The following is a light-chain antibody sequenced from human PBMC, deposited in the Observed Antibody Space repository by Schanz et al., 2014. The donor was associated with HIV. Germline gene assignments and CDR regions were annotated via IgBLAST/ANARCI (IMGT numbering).Light chain of an antibody. CDR2: EVN. J-gene: IGLJ2*01. CDR3: SSYAGSKHWL. Sequence: QSALTQPTSVSGSPGQSITISCTVASSDVGDFNFVSWYQQHPGKAPKLMIYEVNKRPSGVSNRFSGSKSGNTASLTISGLQAEDEAHYYCSSYAGSKHWLFGGGTKLTVL. V-gene: IGLV2-14*01. CDR1: SSDVGDFNF.